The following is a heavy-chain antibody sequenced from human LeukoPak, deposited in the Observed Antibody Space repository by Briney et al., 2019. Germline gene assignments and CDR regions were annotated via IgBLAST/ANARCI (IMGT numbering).Heavy chain of an antibody. Sequence: QSGGSPRLSCAASGFTFSSYAMSWVRQAPGKGLEWVLAISGSGGSTYYADSVKGRFTISRDNSKNTLYLQMNSLRAEDTAVYYCAKDPLNWFDPWGQGTLVTVSS. CDR3: AKDPLNWFDP. CDR1: GFTFSSYA. V-gene: IGHV3-23*01. J-gene: IGHJ5*02. CDR2: ISGSGGST.